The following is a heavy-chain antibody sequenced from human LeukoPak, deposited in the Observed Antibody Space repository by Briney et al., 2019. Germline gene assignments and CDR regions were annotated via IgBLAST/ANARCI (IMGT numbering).Heavy chain of an antibody. CDR1: GYTFTSYD. CDR3: ARDLFVGATRPFDY. D-gene: IGHD1-26*01. V-gene: IGHV1-8*01. CDR2: MNPNSGNT. Sequence: ASVKVSCKASGYTFTSYDINWVRQATGQGLEWMGWMNPNSGNTGYAQKFQGRVTMTRNTSISTAYMELSSLRSEDTAVYYCARDLFVGATRPFDYWGQGTLVTVSS. J-gene: IGHJ4*02.